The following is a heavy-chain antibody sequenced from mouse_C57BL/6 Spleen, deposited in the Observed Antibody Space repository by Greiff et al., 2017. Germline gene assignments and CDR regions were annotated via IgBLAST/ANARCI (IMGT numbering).Heavy chain of an antibody. CDR2: IDPENGDT. CDR1: GFNIKDDY. J-gene: IGHJ3*01. V-gene: IGHV14-4*01. Sequence: EVKLMESGAELVRPGASVKLSCTASGFNIKDDYMHWVKQRPEQGLEWIGWIDPENGDTEYASKFQGKATITADTSSNTAYLQLSSLTSEDTAVYYCTFYDYNRFAYWGQGTLVTVSA. CDR3: TFYDYNRFAY. D-gene: IGHD2-4*01.